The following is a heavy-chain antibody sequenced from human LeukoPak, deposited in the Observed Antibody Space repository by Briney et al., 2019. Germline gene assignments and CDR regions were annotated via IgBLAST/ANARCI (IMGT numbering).Heavy chain of an antibody. V-gene: IGHV3-74*03. D-gene: IGHD3-3*01. CDR2: IDNDGHGI. CDR3: ATGGGWVPSFGVVTHIDV. J-gene: IGHJ6*03. CDR1: GFTFSGYW. Sequence: PGGSLRLSCAASGFTFSGYWMHWVRQGPEKGLELVSRIDNDGHGILYADSVKGRFTTSRDNAKNTVYLQMNSLRFEDTAVYYCATGGGWVPSFGVVTHIDVWGKGTTVTVSS.